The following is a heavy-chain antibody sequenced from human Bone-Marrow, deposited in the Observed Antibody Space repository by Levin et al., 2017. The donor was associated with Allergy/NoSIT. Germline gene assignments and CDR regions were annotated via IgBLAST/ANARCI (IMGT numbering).Heavy chain of an antibody. V-gene: IGHV3-30*18. Sequence: GGSLRLSCAASGFTFSTYHMHWVPQAPGKGLEWVAVISYDGSNKYYPDPVKGRFTIARDESKNTLLLQMNSMRAEDTALYYCAKDRQPYYDYGMDGWGQGTTVTVSS. CDR3: AKDRQPYYDYGMDG. CDR1: GFTFSTYH. CDR2: ISYDGSNK. J-gene: IGHJ6*02. D-gene: IGHD5-18*01.